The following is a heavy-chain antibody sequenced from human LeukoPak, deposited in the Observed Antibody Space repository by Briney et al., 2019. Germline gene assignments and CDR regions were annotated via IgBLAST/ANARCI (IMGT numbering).Heavy chain of an antibody. Sequence: GGSLRLSCVVSGFTFSSYAMSWVRQAPGKGLDWVSLISGSDGSTYYADSVKGRFTISRDNSKTALYLQMNSLRAEDTAVYYCAKDPTSGAYCGGDCYLYYFDYWGQGTLVTVSS. CDR3: AKDPTSGAYCGGDCYLYYFDY. V-gene: IGHV3-23*01. D-gene: IGHD2-21*02. CDR2: ISGSDGST. J-gene: IGHJ4*02. CDR1: GFTFSSYA.